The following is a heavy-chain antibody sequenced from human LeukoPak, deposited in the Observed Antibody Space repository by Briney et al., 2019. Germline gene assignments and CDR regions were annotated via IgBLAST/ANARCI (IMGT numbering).Heavy chain of an antibody. CDR3: ARDEYIGYCSSTSCNDAFDI. CDR2: ISAYNGNT. D-gene: IGHD2-2*01. V-gene: IGHV1-18*01. CDR1: GYTFTTYA. Sequence: ASVKVSCKASGYTFTTYAMNWVRQAPGQGLEWMGWISAYNGNTNYAQKLQGRVTMTTDTSTSTAYMELRSLRSDDTAVYYCARDEYIGYCSSTSCNDAFDIWGQGTMVTVSS. J-gene: IGHJ3*02.